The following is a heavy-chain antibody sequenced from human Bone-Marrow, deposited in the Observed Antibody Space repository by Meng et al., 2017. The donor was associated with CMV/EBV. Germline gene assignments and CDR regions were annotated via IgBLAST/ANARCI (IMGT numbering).Heavy chain of an antibody. J-gene: IGHJ4*02. CDR3: AKDAWGLDYFDY. V-gene: IGHV3-30*02. D-gene: IGHD1-26*01. CDR1: GFTFSSYG. CDR2: IRYDGSNK. Sequence: SCAASGFTFSSYGMHWVRQAPGKGLEWVAFIRYDGSNKYYADSVKGRFTISRDNSKNTLYLQMNSLRAEDTAVYYCAKDAWGLDYFDYWGQGTLVTVSS.